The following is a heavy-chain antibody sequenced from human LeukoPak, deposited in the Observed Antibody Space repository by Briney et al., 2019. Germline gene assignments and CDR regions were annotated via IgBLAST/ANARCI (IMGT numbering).Heavy chain of an antibody. V-gene: IGHV3-7*01. CDR3: ARVHTLNDRSGYRPPDY. CDR2: IKQDGSEE. CDR1: GFTFSSYW. J-gene: IGHJ4*02. D-gene: IGHD3-22*01. Sequence: PGGSLRLSCAASGFTFSSYWMTWVRQAPGKGLEWVANIKQDGSEENYVDSVKGRFTISRDNAKNSLNLQMNSLRVEDTAIYHCARVHTLNDRSGYRPPDYWGQGTLVTVSS.